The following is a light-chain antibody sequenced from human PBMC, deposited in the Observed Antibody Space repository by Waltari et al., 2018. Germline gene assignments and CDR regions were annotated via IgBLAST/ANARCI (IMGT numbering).Light chain of an antibody. CDR3: QQYYDNPWT. V-gene: IGKV1-6*01. J-gene: IGKJ1*01. CDR2: AAS. CDR1: QNIYSN. Sequence: IQMTQSPSALSASVGDRVTISCRASQNIYSNLAWYQQKPGKAPKLLICAASSLQSGIPSRFSGSGSGTDFTLTISSLQPEDSAAYYCQQYYDNPWTFGQGTKVEIK.